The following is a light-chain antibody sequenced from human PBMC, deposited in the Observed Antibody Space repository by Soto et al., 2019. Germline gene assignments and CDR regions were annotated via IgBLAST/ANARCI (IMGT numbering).Light chain of an antibody. CDR2: DDS. V-gene: IGLV3-21*02. Sequence: SYELTQPPSVSVAPGQTARITCGGNNSGSKSVHWYQQRPGQAPVLVLYDDSNRPSGIPERFSGSNSGSTATLTISSVEAGDEDDYFCQVWDISSDQYLFGTGTKLTVL. CDR3: QVWDISSDQYL. J-gene: IGLJ1*01. CDR1: NSGSKS.